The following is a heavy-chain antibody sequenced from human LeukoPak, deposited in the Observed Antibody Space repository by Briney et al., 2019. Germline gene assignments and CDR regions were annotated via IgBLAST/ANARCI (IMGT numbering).Heavy chain of an antibody. CDR1: RFSFSSYA. V-gene: IGHV3-23*01. J-gene: IGHJ3*02. Sequence: GGSLRLSCAASRFSFSSYAMSWVRQAPGKGLEWVSAISGTGDNTYYADSVKGRFTISRDNSKNTLYLQMNSLSAGDTAIYYCAKPRGDYYASGTYYGAFHIWGQGTMVTVSS. CDR3: AKPRGDYYASGTYYGAFHI. CDR2: ISGTGDNT. D-gene: IGHD3-10*01.